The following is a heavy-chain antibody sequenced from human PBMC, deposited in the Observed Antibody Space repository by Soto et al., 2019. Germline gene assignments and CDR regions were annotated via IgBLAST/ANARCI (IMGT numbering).Heavy chain of an antibody. CDR2: IYKSAST. CDR3: ARERYCLTGRCFPNWFDS. V-gene: IGHV4-30-4*02. D-gene: IGHD7-27*01. CDR1: GDSISNLDYF. J-gene: IGHJ5*01. Sequence: PSDTLSLTCSVSGDSISNLDYFWAWIRQPPGQAREYIGNIYKSASTYYNPSVDSRVAISVDTSKSQFSLNVTAVTAADTAVYFCARERYCLTGRCFPNWFDSWGQGALVTVSS.